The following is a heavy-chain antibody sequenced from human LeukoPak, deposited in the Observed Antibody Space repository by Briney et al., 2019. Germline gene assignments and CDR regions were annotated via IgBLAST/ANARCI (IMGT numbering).Heavy chain of an antibody. J-gene: IGHJ4*02. CDR3: AKDILSGSYYYFDY. CDR2: ISWNSGSI. CDR1: GFTFDDYA. D-gene: IGHD1-26*01. V-gene: IGHV3-9*01. Sequence: PGRSLRLSCAASGFTFDDYAMPWVRQAPGKGLEWVSGISWNSGSIGYADSVKGRFTISRDNAKNSLYLQMNSLRAEDTALYYCAKDILSGSYYYFDYWGQGTLVTVSS.